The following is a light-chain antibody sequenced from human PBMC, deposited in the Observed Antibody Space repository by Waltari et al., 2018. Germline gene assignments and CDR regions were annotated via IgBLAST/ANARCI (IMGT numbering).Light chain of an antibody. CDR3: SSKTSASGV. CDR2: EVS. Sequence: QSALTQPASVSGSPGQSITISCTGTSADVGGYNYVSWYQQYPGKAPQLMIYEVSFRPSGIAHRFSGSKSGNAATLTISGVQAEDEADYYCSSKTSASGVFGTGTTVTVL. CDR1: SADVGGYNY. J-gene: IGLJ1*01. V-gene: IGLV2-14*01.